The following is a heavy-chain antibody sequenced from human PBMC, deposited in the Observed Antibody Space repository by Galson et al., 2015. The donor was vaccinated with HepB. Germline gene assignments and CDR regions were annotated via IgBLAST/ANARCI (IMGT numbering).Heavy chain of an antibody. CDR3: ASWDFGSDDGLDI. Sequence: QSGAEVKKPGESLKISCKGFGYRFTTYWIGWVRQMPGRGLEWMGIIFPGDSDTRYSPSFQGQVTISADEPSSTAYLQWSSLKASDTAMYYCASWDFGSDDGLDIWGQGTMVTVSS. V-gene: IGHV5-51*01. CDR2: IFPGDSDT. J-gene: IGHJ3*02. D-gene: IGHD3-3*01. CDR1: GYRFTTYW.